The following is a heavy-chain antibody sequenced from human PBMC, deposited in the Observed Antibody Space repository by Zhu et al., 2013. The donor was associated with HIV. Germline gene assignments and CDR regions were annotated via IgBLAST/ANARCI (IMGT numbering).Heavy chain of an antibody. CDR3: ARFLWFGDRNWFDP. CDR2: VFYSGIT. J-gene: IGHJ5*02. CDR1: GGSISSYY. D-gene: IGHD3-10*01. Sequence: QVQLQESGPGLVKPSETLSLTCTVSGGSISSYYWSWIRQPPGKGLEWIGYVFYSGITNHNPSLKSRVSISVDTSKNQFSLKLNSVTAADTAVYFCARFLWFGDRNWFDPVGPGNPGSPSPQ. V-gene: IGHV4-59*01.